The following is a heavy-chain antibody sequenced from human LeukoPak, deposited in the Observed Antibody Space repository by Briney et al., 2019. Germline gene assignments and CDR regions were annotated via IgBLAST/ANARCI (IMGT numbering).Heavy chain of an antibody. CDR3: AKDACFGCYPYGWFDP. CDR2: ISWNSGSI. D-gene: IGHD2-2*01. V-gene: IGHV3-9*01. Sequence: GESLRLSCAASGFTFDDYAMHWVRHAPGKGLEWVSGISWNSGSIGYADSVKGRFTISRDNAKNSLYLQMNSLRAEDTALYYCAKDACFGCYPYGWFDPWGQGTLVTVSS. CDR1: GFTFDDYA. J-gene: IGHJ5*02.